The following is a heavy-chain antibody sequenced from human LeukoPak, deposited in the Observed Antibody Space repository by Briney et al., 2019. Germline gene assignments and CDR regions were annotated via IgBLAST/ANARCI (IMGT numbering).Heavy chain of an antibody. Sequence: SETVSLTCAVSGGSINNYYWGWIRQPPGKGLEWLGYIHSSGSTNYNPSLKSRVTILVDTSKNQFSLKLTSVTAADTAAYYCTREGYDGSGYYLDYWSQGILVTVSS. V-gene: IGHV4-59*01. D-gene: IGHD3-22*01. CDR3: TREGYDGSGYYLDY. J-gene: IGHJ4*02. CDR1: GGSINNYY. CDR2: IHSSGST.